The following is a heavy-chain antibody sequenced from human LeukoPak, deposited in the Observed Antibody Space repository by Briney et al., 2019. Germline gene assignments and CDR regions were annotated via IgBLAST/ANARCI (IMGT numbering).Heavy chain of an antibody. CDR2: IYHSGRT. CDR1: GYSISSGYY. CDR3: ATALRFLEWLFY. Sequence: TSETLSLTCAVSGYSISSGYYWGWIRQPPGKGLEWIGSIYHSGRTYYNPSLKSRVTISVDTSKNQFSLKLSSVTAADTAVYYCATALRFLEWLFYWGQGTLVTVSS. J-gene: IGHJ4*02. V-gene: IGHV4-38-2*01. D-gene: IGHD3-3*01.